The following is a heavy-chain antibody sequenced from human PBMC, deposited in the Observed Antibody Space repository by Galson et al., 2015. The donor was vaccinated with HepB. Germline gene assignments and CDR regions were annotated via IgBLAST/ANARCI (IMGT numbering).Heavy chain of an antibody. CDR2: ISGNGDST. Sequence: LRLSCAASGFAFDTHAMSWVRQAPGRGLEWISGISGNGDSTLYADSVKGRVTVSRDNSNNMLYLQMNSLRAEDAGLYFCAKGYGLFDSWGQGILVTVSS. D-gene: IGHD5-18*01. J-gene: IGHJ5*01. CDR3: AKGYGLFDS. CDR1: GFAFDTHA. V-gene: IGHV3-23*01.